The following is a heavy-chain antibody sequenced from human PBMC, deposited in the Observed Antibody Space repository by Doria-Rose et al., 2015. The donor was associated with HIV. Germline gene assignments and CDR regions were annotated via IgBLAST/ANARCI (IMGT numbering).Heavy chain of an antibody. CDR3: ARIKSSRWYHKYYFDF. Sequence: QITLKESGPVLVKPTETLTLTCTVSGVSLSSPGMGVSWIRQPPGKALEWLANIFSDDERSYKTSPKSRLTISRGTSKSQVVLTTTDMDPVDTATYYCARIKSSRWYHKYYFDFWGQGTLAIVSA. CDR2: IFSDDER. V-gene: IGHV2-26*01. D-gene: IGHD6-13*01. CDR1: GVSLSSPGMG. J-gene: IGHJ4*02.